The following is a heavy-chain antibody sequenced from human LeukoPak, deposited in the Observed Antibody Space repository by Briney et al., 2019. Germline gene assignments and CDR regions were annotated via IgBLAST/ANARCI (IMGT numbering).Heavy chain of an antibody. D-gene: IGHD3-22*01. CDR3: ARLIFDSSGHDAFDI. J-gene: IGHJ3*02. CDR1: GFTFSSYW. V-gene: IGHV3-7*01. CDR2: IKQDGSEK. Sequence: GGSLRLSCAASGFTFSSYWMSWVRQASGKGLEWVANIKQDGSEKYYVDSVKGRFTISRDNAKNSPYLQMNSLRAEDTAVYYCARLIFDSSGHDAFDIWGQGTMVTVSS.